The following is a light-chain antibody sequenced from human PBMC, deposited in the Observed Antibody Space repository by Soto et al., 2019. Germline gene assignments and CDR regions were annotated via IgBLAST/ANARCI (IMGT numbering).Light chain of an antibody. CDR2: GAS. V-gene: IGKV3-20*01. Sequence: EIVLTQSPGTLSLSQGERATLSCRASQSVSSSYLAWYQQKPGQAPRLLIYGASSRATGIPDRFSGRGSGTDFTLPTSRLEPEDFAVYYCQQYGSTPPVTFGQGTRLEI. CDR3: QQYGSTPPVT. J-gene: IGKJ5*01. CDR1: QSVSSSY.